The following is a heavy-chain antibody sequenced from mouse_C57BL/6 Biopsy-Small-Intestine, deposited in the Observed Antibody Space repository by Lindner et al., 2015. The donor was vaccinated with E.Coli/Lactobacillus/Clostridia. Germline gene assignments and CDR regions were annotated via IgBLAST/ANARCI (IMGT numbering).Heavy chain of an antibody. D-gene: IGHD1-1*01. CDR3: ARWDYYGSPFDY. CDR2: ILPGSDDT. Sequence: VQLQESGPELMKPGASVKLSCKATGYTFTGYWIDWVKQRPGHGLEWIGEILPGSDDTNFNEKFKGKASFTAVTSSNTAYMRLSSLTSEDSAVYYCARWDYYGSPFDYWGQGTPLTVSS. J-gene: IGHJ2*01. CDR1: GYTFTGYW. V-gene: IGHV1-9*01.